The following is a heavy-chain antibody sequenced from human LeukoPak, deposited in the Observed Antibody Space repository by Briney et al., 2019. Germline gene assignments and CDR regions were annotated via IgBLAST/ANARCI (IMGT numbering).Heavy chain of an antibody. J-gene: IGHJ4*02. D-gene: IGHD3-10*01. V-gene: IGHV3-74*01. CDR3: ATDSYVSGSYYRLFY. CDR2: INSDGGTT. CDR1: GFTVSSNY. Sequence: GGSLRLSCAASGFTVSSNYMSWVRQAPGKGLVWVSGINSDGGTTTYADSVKGRFTISRDNAKNALYLQMNNLRAEDTAIYYCATDSYVSGSYYRLFYWGQGTLVTVSS.